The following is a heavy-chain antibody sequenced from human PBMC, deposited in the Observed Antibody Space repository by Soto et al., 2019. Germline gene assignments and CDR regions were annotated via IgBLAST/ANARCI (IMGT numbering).Heavy chain of an antibody. CDR2: ISYDGSNQ. CDR3: ARDQKVSYYVSGYFYYYGLDV. Sequence: ALRLSCAASGFTFSSYAMHWVRQAPGKGLDWVALISYDGSNQYYADSVKGRFTISRDNSKNTLYLQMNSLRAEDTAVYYCARDQKVSYYVSGYFYYYGLDVWGQGTTVTVSS. D-gene: IGHD3-10*01. V-gene: IGHV3-30-3*01. J-gene: IGHJ6*02. CDR1: GFTFSSYA.